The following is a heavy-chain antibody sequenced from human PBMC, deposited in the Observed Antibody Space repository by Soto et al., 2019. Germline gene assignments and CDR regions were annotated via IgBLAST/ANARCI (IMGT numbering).Heavy chain of an antibody. CDR1: GFTFSSYG. V-gene: IGHV3-30*18. CDR3: AKEGTTVTTRSDCYFDL. J-gene: IGHJ2*01. Sequence: PGGSLRLSCAASGFTFSSYGMHWVRQAPGKGLEWVAVISYDGSNKYYADSVKGRFTISRDNSKNTLYLQMNSLRAEDTAVYYCAKEGTTVTTRSDCYFDLWGRGTLVTVSS. CDR2: ISYDGSNK. D-gene: IGHD4-17*01.